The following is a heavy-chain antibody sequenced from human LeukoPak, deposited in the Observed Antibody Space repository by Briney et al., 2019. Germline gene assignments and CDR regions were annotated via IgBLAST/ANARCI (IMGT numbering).Heavy chain of an antibody. CDR2: ISGSGGYT. CDR1: GFSFSSYA. CDR3: AKNWGATIYYAFDI. Sequence: PGGSLRLSCAASGFSFSSYAISWVRQAPEKGLDWVSAISGSGGYTYYADSVKGRFTISRDNSKNTLYLQMNSLRAEDTAVYYCAKNWGATIYYAFDIWGQGTMVTVSS. D-gene: IGHD5-12*01. J-gene: IGHJ3*02. V-gene: IGHV3-23*01.